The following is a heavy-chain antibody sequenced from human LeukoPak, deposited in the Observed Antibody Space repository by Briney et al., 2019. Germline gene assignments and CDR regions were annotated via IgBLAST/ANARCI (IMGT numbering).Heavy chain of an antibody. Sequence: GASVKVSCKASGGTFSSYAISWVRQAPGQGLEWMGGIIPIFGTANYAQKFQGRVTITADESTSTAYMELSSLRSEDTAVYYCARQVHSAAPYSGYSYALTHFDYWGQGTLVTVSS. CDR3: ARQVHSAAPYSGYSYALTHFDY. J-gene: IGHJ4*02. D-gene: IGHD5-18*01. V-gene: IGHV1-69*01. CDR1: GGTFSSYA. CDR2: IIPIFGTA.